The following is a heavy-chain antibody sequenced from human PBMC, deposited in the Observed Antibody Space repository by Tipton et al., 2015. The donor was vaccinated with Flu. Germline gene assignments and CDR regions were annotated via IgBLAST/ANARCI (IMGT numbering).Heavy chain of an antibody. CDR2: ISGSGGST. D-gene: IGHD6-19*01. Sequence: SLRLSCAASGFTFSSYAMSWVRQAPGKGLEWVSAISGSGGSTYYADSVKGRFTISRDNSKNTLYLQMNSPRAEDTAVYYCAKDTAVGPVAGFDYWGQGTLVTVSS. J-gene: IGHJ4*02. CDR3: AKDTAVGPVAGFDY. V-gene: IGHV3-23*01. CDR1: GFTFSSYA.